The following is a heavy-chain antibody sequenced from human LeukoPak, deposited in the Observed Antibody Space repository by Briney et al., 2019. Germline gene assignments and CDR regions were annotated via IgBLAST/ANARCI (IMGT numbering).Heavy chain of an antibody. Sequence: PGGSLRLSCAASGFTFSNAWMSWVRQAPGKGLEWIGEINHSGSTNYNPSLKSRVTISVDTSKKQFSLKLSSVTAADTAVYYCARRLIGYCSGGSCYSGYFQHWGQGTLVTVSS. D-gene: IGHD2-15*01. CDR2: INHSGST. J-gene: IGHJ1*01. CDR1: GFTFSNAW. CDR3: ARRLIGYCSGGSCYSGYFQH. V-gene: IGHV4-34*01.